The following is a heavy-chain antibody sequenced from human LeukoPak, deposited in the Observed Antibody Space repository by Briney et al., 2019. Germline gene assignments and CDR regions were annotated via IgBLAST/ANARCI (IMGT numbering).Heavy chain of an antibody. J-gene: IGHJ4*02. V-gene: IGHV3-66*01. CDR2: IYSGGST. Sequence: GGSLRLSCAASGFTVSSKYMSWVRQAPGKGLEWVSVIYSGGSTYYADSVKGRFTISRDNSKNTLYPQMNSLRAEDTAVYYCARDGSRYGDYLFDDWGQGTLVTVSS. D-gene: IGHD4-17*01. CDR3: ARDGSRYGDYLFDD. CDR1: GFTVSSKY.